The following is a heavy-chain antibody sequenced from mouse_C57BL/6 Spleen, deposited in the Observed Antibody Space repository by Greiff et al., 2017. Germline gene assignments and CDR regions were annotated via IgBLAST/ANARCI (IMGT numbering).Heavy chain of an antibody. CDR3: ARSRYYGSSPMDY. D-gene: IGHD1-1*01. J-gene: IGHJ4*01. CDR2: IDPNRGGT. V-gene: IGHV1-72*01. Sequence: VQLQQPGAELVKPGASVKLSCKASGYTFTSYWMHWVKQRPGRGLEWIGRIDPNRGGTKYNEKFKSKAALTVDKPSSTAYMQLSSLTSEDSAVYYCARSRYYGSSPMDYWGQGTSVTVSS. CDR1: GYTFTSYW.